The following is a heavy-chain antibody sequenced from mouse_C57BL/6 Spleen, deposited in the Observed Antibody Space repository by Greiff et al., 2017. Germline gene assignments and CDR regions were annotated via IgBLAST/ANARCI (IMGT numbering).Heavy chain of an antibody. V-gene: IGHV1-26*01. CDR2: INPNNGGT. J-gene: IGHJ4*01. CDR3: ARWGYGYAMDY. D-gene: IGHD3-1*01. CDR1: GYTFTDYY. Sequence: DVQLQQSGPELVKPGASVKISCKASGYTFTDYYMNWVKQSHGKSLEWIGDINPNNGGTSYNQKFKGKATLTVDKSSSTAYMELRSLTSEDSAVYYCARWGYGYAMDYWGQGTSVTVSS.